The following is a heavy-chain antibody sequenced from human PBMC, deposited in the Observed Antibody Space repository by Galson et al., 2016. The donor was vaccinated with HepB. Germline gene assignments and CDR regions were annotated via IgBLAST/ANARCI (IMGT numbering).Heavy chain of an antibody. D-gene: IGHD3-10*01. V-gene: IGHV3-74*01. CDR1: GFTFSSYW. CDR3: VRDWFGDHT. CDR2: INNDGSDT. J-gene: IGHJ4*02. Sequence: SLRLSCAASGFTFSSYWMHWVRQVPGKGLEWVSRINNDGSDTSYADSVKGRFTISRDNAKSTLYLQMNSLRADDTAVYYCVRDWFGDHTWGQGTLVTVSA.